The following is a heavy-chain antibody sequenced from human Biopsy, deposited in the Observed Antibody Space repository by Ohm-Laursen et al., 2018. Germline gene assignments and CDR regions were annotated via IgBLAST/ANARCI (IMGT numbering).Heavy chain of an antibody. CDR1: GGTFSSDI. J-gene: IGHJ5*02. Sequence: SVKVSCKASGGTFSSDIFAWVRQAPGQRPEWMGDVMPFFGTAQYAPKLQGRVSMTADKTTYTAYMELTSLRSEDTAVYFCARHYYDTSGYNWFDPWGQGTLVTVSS. V-gene: IGHV1-69*06. CDR3: ARHYYDTSGYNWFDP. D-gene: IGHD3-22*01. CDR2: VMPFFGTA.